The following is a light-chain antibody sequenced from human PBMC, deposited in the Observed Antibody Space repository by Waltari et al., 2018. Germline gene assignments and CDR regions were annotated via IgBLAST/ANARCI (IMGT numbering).Light chain of an antibody. J-gene: IGKJ1*01. Sequence: EIVMTQSPVTLSVSPGERVTLSCRASQSIGSHLAWYQQKPGQPPRLLIYGASTRAAGIPARFSGSGSGTDFTLTISSLQSEDSALYYCQQYHNWPRGMFGQGTKVEFK. CDR3: QQYHNWPRGM. V-gene: IGKV3-15*01. CDR2: GAS. CDR1: QSIGSH.